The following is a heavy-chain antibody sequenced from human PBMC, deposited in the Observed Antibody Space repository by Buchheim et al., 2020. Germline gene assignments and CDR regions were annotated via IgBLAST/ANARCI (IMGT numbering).Heavy chain of an antibody. CDR2: INPSGGST. D-gene: IGHD5-18*01. CDR3: AREMMVTRQYFYYGMDV. CDR1: GYTFTSYY. J-gene: IGHJ6*02. V-gene: IGHV1-46*01. Sequence: QVQLVQSGAEVKKPGASVKVSCKASGYTFTSYYMHWVRQAPGQGLEWMGIINPSGGSTSYAQKFQGRVTMTRDTSTSPAYMELSSLRSEDTAVYYCAREMMVTRQYFYYGMDVWGQGTT.